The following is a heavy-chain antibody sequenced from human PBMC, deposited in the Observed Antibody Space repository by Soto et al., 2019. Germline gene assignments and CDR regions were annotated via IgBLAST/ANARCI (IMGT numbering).Heavy chain of an antibody. D-gene: IGHD6-13*01. Sequence: GGSLRLSCAASGFTFSSYGMHWVRQAPGKGLEWVAVIWYDGSNKYYADSVKGRFTISRDNSKNTLYLQMNSLRAEDTAVYYCARDATAAGTRMDVWGQGTTVTVSS. CDR3: ARDATAAGTRMDV. V-gene: IGHV3-33*01. CDR2: IWYDGSNK. CDR1: GFTFSSYG. J-gene: IGHJ6*02.